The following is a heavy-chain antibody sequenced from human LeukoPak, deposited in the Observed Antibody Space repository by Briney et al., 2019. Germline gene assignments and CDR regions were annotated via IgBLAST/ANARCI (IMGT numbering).Heavy chain of an antibody. J-gene: IGHJ5*02. CDR1: GYTFTGYY. CDR2: INPNSGGT. Sequence: ASVKVSCKASGYTFTGYYMHWVRQAPGQGLEWMGWINPNSGGTNYAQKFRGRVTMTRDTSISTAYMELSSLRSDDTAVYYCARAREYSSRWFTPPLAPWGQGTLVTVSS. CDR3: ARAREYSSRWFTPPLAP. V-gene: IGHV1-2*02. D-gene: IGHD6-13*01.